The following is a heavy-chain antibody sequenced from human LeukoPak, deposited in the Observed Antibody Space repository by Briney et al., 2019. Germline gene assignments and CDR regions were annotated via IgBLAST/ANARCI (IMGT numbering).Heavy chain of an antibody. CDR3: AREVYCCSTSCYTGYFQH. CDR2: IKQDGSEK. J-gene: IGHJ1*01. Sequence: PGGSLRLSCVASGFTFSSYWMSWVRQAPGKGLEWVANIKQDGSEKYYVDSVKGRFTISRDNAKNSLYLQMNSLRAEDTAVYYCAREVYCCSTSCYTGYFQHWGQGTLVTVSS. V-gene: IGHV3-7*01. D-gene: IGHD2-2*02. CDR1: GFTFSSYW.